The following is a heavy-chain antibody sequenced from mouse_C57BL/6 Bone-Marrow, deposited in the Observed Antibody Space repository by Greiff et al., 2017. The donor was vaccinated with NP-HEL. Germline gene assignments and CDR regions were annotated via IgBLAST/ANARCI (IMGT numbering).Heavy chain of an antibody. Sequence: QVQLQQSGPELVKPGASVKISCKASGYAFSSSWMNWVKQRPGQGLEWIGRIYPGDGDTNYNGKFKGKATLTADKSSSTAYMQLSSLTSEDSAVYFCARCRLLRFYDYWGQGTTLTVTS. CDR3: ARCRLLRFYDY. V-gene: IGHV1-82*01. J-gene: IGHJ2*01. D-gene: IGHD2-3*01. CDR2: IYPGDGDT. CDR1: GYAFSSSW.